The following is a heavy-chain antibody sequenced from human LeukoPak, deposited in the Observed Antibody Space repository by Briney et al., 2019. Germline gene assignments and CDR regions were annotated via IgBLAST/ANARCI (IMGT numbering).Heavy chain of an antibody. V-gene: IGHV1-2*02. Sequence: ASVKVSCKASGYTFTGYYMHWVRPAPGQGLEWMGWINPNSGGTNYAQKFQGRVTMTRDTSISTAYMELSRLRSDDTAVYYCARVRFLEWLPDDAFDIWGQGTMVTVSS. J-gene: IGHJ3*02. D-gene: IGHD3-3*01. CDR3: ARVRFLEWLPDDAFDI. CDR2: INPNSGGT. CDR1: GYTFTGYY.